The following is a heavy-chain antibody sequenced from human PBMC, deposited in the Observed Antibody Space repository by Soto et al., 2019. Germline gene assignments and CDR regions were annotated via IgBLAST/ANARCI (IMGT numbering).Heavy chain of an antibody. CDR3: ARHLNYAWFDP. J-gene: IGHJ5*02. CDR1: GGSISSYY. D-gene: IGHD4-4*01. Sequence: PSETLSLTCTVSGGSISSYYWSWIRQPPGKGLEWIGYIYYSGSTSYNPSLKSRVTISVDTSKNQFSLKLSSVTAADTAVYYCARHLNYAWFDPWGQGTLVTVSS. V-gene: IGHV4-59*08. CDR2: IYYSGST.